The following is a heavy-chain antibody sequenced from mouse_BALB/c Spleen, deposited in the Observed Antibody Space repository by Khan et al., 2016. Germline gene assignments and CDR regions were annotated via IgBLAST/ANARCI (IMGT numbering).Heavy chain of an antibody. CDR3: ARPDF. V-gene: IGHV9-3-1*01. J-gene: IGHJ2*01. CDR2: IITYTGET. CDR1: GYTFTNYG. Sequence: QIQLVQSGPELKKPGETVKISCRTSGYTFTNYGMNWVKQAPGKDLKWMGWIITYTGETAYADDFKGRFVFSLDTSASTAYLQINNLKNEDTATYCSARPDFWGQGTTLTVSS.